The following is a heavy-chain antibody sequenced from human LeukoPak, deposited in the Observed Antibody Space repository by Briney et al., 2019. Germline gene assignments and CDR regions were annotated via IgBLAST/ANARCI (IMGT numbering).Heavy chain of an antibody. CDR2: IYYSGST. CDR3: ARGDYDILTGYSNSYYFDY. D-gene: IGHD3-9*01. V-gene: IGHV4-59*01. CDR1: GGSISSYY. J-gene: IGHJ4*02. Sequence: PSETLSLTCTVSGGSISSYYWSWIRQPPGKGLEWIGYIYYSGSTNYSPSLKSRVTISVDTSKNQFSLKLSSVTAADTAVYYCARGDYDILTGYSNSYYFDYWGQGTLVTVSS.